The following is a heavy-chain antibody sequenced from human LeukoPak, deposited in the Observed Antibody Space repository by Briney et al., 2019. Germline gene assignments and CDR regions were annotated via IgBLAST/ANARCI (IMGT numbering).Heavy chain of an antibody. CDR3: ARGSGYCSSTSCDNWFDP. CDR2: IYYSGST. CDR1: GGSISSYY. V-gene: IGHV4-59*12. D-gene: IGHD2-2*03. Sequence: SETLSLTCTVSGGSISSYYWSWIRQPPGKGLEWIGYIYYSGSTNYNPSLKSRVTISVDTSKNQFSLKLSSVTAADTAVYYCARGSGYCSSTSCDNWFDPWGQGTLVTVSS. J-gene: IGHJ5*02.